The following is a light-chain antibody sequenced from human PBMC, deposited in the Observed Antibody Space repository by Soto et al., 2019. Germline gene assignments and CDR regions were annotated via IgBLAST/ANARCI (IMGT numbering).Light chain of an antibody. CDR3: SSYTTSNARQIV. J-gene: IGLJ1*01. CDR1: SSDVGGYNY. CDR2: DVS. Sequence: QSALTQPASVSGSPGQSITISCTGTSSDVGGYNYVSWYQQHPGKAPKFMIYDVSNRPSGVSNRFSGSKSGNTASLTISGLQAADEADYSCSSYTTSNARQIVFGTGTKLTVL. V-gene: IGLV2-14*01.